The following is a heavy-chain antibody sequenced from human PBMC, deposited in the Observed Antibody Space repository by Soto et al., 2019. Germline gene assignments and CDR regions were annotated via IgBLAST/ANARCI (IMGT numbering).Heavy chain of an antibody. CDR3: ARTVYSSLTYCYYYGMDV. J-gene: IGHJ6*02. D-gene: IGHD6-6*01. CDR1: GYSFTSYW. CDR2: IYPGDSDT. V-gene: IGHV5-51*01. Sequence: GESLKISCKGSGYSFTSYWIGWVRQMPGKGLEWMGIIYPGDSDTRYSLSFQGQVTISADKSISTAYLQWSSLKASDTAMYYCARTVYSSLTYCYYYGMDVWGQGTTVTVSS.